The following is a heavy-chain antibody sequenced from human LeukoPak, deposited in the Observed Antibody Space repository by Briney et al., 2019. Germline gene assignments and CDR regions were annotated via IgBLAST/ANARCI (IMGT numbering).Heavy chain of an antibody. D-gene: IGHD3-10*01. V-gene: IGHV1-2*02. J-gene: IGHJ2*01. CDR1: GYTFTSYY. CDR2: INPNSGGT. Sequence: ASVKVSCKASGYTFTSYYMHWVRQAPGQGLEWMGWINPNSGGTNYAQKFQGRVTMTRDTSISTAYMELSRLRSDDTAVYYCARGAPSYYYYGSGKPQTWYFDLWGRGTLVTVSS. CDR3: ARGAPSYYYYGSGKPQTWYFDL.